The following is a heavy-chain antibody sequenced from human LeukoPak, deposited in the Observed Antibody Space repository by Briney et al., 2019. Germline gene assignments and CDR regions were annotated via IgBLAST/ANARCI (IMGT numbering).Heavy chain of an antibody. Sequence: GGSLRLSCAASGFTFSDYGMHWVRQAPGKGLEWVAFIRYDGSNKYYADSVKGRFTISRDNSKNTLYLQMNSLRAEDTAVYYCAKDLTYYYGSGKSSWGQGTLVTVSS. CDR1: GFTFSDYG. CDR2: IRYDGSNK. CDR3: AKDLTYYYGSGKSS. V-gene: IGHV3-30*02. J-gene: IGHJ4*02. D-gene: IGHD3-10*01.